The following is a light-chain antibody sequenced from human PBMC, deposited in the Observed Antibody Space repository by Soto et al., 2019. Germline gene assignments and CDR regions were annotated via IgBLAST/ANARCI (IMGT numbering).Light chain of an antibody. Sequence: DIQLTQSPSFLSASVGDRVTISCRASQGISSYLAWYQQTPGKAPTLLIYASSTLQSGVPSRFSGSGSGTEFTLTIGSLQPEDFATDYCQQLNTFNVTFGQGTRL. CDR2: ASS. J-gene: IGKJ5*01. CDR3: QQLNTFNVT. V-gene: IGKV1-9*01. CDR1: QGISSY.